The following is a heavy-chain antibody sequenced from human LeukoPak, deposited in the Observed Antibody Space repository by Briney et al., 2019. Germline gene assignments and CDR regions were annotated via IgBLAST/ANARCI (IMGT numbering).Heavy chain of an antibody. D-gene: IGHD1-1*01. CDR3: ARAPGY. CDR2: INPRGAST. Sequence: GASVKVSCKSSGYSFTSHYMHWVRQAPGQGLEWMGVINPRGASTIYAEKFKGRIILTRDMSTTTDYMQLSSLRSEDTAVYYCARAPGYWGQGTLVTVSS. CDR1: GYSFTSHY. V-gene: IGHV1-46*01. J-gene: IGHJ4*02.